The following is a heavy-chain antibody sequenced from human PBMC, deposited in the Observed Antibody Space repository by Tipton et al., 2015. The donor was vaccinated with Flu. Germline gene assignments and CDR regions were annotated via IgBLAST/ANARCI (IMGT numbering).Heavy chain of an antibody. CDR3: ARGRLWYDFWSGPPRAFDY. Sequence: TLSLTCAVYGGSFSGYYWSWIRQPPGKGLEWIGEINHSGSTNHNPSLKSRVTISVDTSKNQFSLKLSSVTAADTAVYYCARGRLWYDFWSGPPRAFDYWGQGSLVTVSS. CDR1: GGSFSGYY. D-gene: IGHD3-3*01. V-gene: IGHV4-34*01. CDR2: INHSGST. J-gene: IGHJ4*02.